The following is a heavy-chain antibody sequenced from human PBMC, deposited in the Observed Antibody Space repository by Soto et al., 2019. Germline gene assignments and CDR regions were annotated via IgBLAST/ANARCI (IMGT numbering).Heavy chain of an antibody. CDR3: ASSSSWFINWFDP. Sequence: PSETLSLTCTVSGGSISSCYWSWIRQPPGKGLEWIGYIYYSGSTNYNPSLKSRVTISVDTSKNQFSLKLSSVTAADTAVYYCASSSSWFINWFDPWGQGTLVTVSS. CDR2: IYYSGST. J-gene: IGHJ5*02. D-gene: IGHD6-13*01. CDR1: GGSISSCY. V-gene: IGHV4-59*08.